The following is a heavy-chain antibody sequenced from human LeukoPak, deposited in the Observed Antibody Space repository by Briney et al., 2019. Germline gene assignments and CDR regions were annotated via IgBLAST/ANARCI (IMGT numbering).Heavy chain of an antibody. Sequence: PSETLSLTCTVSDGSISSYYWSWIRQPPGKGLEWIGYIYYSGSTNYNPSLKSRVTISVDTSKNQFSLKLSSVTAADTAVYYCARHGGSGSYNVNFQHWGQGTLVTVSS. V-gene: IGHV4-59*08. J-gene: IGHJ1*01. D-gene: IGHD1-26*01. CDR3: ARHGGSGSYNVNFQH. CDR2: IYYSGST. CDR1: DGSISSYY.